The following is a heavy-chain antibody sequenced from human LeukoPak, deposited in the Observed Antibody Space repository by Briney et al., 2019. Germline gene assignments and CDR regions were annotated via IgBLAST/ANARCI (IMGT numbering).Heavy chain of an antibody. D-gene: IGHD3-22*01. J-gene: IGHJ4*02. V-gene: IGHV1-46*01. Sequence: ASVKASCKASGYTFTSYYMHWVRQAPGQGLEWMGIINPSGGSTSYAQKFQGRVIMTRDTSTSTVYMELSSLRSEDTAVYYCARDRYYYDSSGSKTPPPSLDYWGQGTLVTVSS. CDR3: ARDRYYYDSSGSKTPPPSLDY. CDR1: GYTFTSYY. CDR2: INPSGGST.